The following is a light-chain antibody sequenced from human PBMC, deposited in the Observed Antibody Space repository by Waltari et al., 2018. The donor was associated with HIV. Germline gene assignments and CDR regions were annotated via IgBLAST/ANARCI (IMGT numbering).Light chain of an antibody. CDR1: SDDIGGSNL. V-gene: IGLV2-23*02. Sequence: QSALTQPASVSGPPGQSITISCTGTSDDIGGSNLISWYQHHPGKAPRLIIFDVDKRPSGISDRFSGSKSGYTASLTISGRRTEDEADYCCCSKSTIYFGVLFGGGTTLTVL. CDR2: DVD. J-gene: IGLJ2*01. CDR3: CSKSTIYFGVL.